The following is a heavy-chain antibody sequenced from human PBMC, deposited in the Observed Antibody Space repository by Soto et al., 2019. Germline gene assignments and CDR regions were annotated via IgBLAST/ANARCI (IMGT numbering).Heavy chain of an antibody. CDR3: ARAIYYDISGYQPRLDY. CDR1: GGSISRGGYS. V-gene: IGHV4-30-2*01. J-gene: IGHJ4*02. CDR2: IYHSGST. Sequence: SETLSLPCAGSGGSISRGGYSWSCIRQPPGKGLEWIGYIYHSGSTYYNPSLKSRVTISVDRSKNQFSLKLSSVTAADTAVYYCARAIYYDISGYQPRLDYWCQGPLVSVSS. D-gene: IGHD3-22*01.